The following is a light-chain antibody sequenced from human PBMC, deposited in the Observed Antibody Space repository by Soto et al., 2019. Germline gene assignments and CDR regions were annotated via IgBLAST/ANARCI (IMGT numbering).Light chain of an antibody. CDR3: SSFTSSSTLV. J-gene: IGLJ2*01. CDR2: DVS. CDR1: SSDVGGYNY. Sequence: QSALTQPASVSESPGQSITISCTGTSSDVGGYNYVSWYQQYPGKAPKLMIYDVSNRPSGISNRFSGSKSGNTASLTISGLQAEDEADYYCSSFTSSSTLVFGGGTKLTVL. V-gene: IGLV2-14*01.